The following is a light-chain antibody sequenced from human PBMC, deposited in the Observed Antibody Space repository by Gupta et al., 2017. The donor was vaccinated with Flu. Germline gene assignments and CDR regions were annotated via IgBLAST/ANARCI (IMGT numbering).Light chain of an antibody. J-gene: IGKJ2*01. V-gene: IGKV4-1*01. CDR2: WAS. Sequence: DILIDQSPDYLALSLCGRATIHCKSSRSVFYSSNNKDYLAWYQQKPGQPPKLLIHWASTRASGVPDRFSGSGSGTDFTLTINSLQAVDVAVYYCHQYYSTPYTFGQGTKLEIK. CDR3: HQYYSTPYT. CDR1: RSVFYSSNNKDY.